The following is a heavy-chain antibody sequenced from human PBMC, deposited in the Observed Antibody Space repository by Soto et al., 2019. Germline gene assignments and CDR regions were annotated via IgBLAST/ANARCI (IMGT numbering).Heavy chain of an antibody. Sequence: ASVKVSRKASGYTFTSYGSSWVIQAPEQGLEWMGWISAYNSNTNYAQKLQGRVTMTTDTSTSTAYMELRSLRSDDTAVYYCARGSITMGRGVVAFDIWGQGTMVTVSS. V-gene: IGHV1-18*01. CDR2: ISAYNSNT. J-gene: IGHJ3*02. CDR3: ARGSITMGRGVVAFDI. D-gene: IGHD3-10*01. CDR1: GYTFTSYG.